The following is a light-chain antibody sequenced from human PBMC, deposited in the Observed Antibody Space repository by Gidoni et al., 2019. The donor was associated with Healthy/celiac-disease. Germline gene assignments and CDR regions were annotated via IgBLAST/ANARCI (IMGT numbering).Light chain of an antibody. Sequence: DSQMTQSPSSPSASVGDRVTITCRGSQSISSYLNWYQQKPGKAPKLLIYAASSLHSGVPSRFSGSGSGTDFTLTISSLQPEDFATYYCQQSYSTPTFGPGTKVEIK. J-gene: IGKJ1*01. CDR2: AAS. V-gene: IGKV1-39*01. CDR1: QSISSY. CDR3: QQSYSTPT.